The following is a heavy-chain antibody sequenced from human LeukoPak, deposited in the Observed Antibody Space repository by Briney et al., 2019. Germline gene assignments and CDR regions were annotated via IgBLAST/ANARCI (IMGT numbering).Heavy chain of an antibody. J-gene: IGHJ3*02. D-gene: IGHD6-13*01. CDR3: ARDRSPGLAAGNDAFDI. CDR1: GGTFSSYA. CDR2: IIPIFGTA. V-gene: IGHV1-69*13. Sequence: SVKVSCKASGGTFSSYAISWVRQAPGQGLEWMGGIIPIFGTANYAQKFQGRVTITADESTSTAYMELSSLRSEDTAVYYCARDRSPGLAAGNDAFDIWGQGTMVTVSS.